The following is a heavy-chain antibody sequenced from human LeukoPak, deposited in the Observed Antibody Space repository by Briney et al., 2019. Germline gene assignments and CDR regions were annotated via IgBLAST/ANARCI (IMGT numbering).Heavy chain of an antibody. Sequence: GASVKVSCKASGYTFTSYDINWVRQATGQGLEWMGWMNPNSGNTGYAQKFQGRVTMTRNTSISTAYMELSSLRSEDTAVYYCVRGGARGIYYYYYGMDVWGQGTTVTVSS. CDR1: GYTFTSYD. J-gene: IGHJ6*02. CDR3: VRGGARGIYYYYYGMDV. V-gene: IGHV1-8*01. CDR2: MNPNSGNT. D-gene: IGHD3-16*01.